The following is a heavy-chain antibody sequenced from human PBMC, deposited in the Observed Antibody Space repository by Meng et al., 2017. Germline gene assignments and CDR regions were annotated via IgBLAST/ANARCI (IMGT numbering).Heavy chain of an antibody. Sequence: QVQLEESGPGLVKPSGTLSLTCAVACGSIRSSNWWSWVRQPPGKGLEWIGEIYHSGSTNYNPSLKSRITISVDKSKNQFSLKLSSVTAADTAVYYCARIGDWGSTRYFDYWGQGTLVTVSS. J-gene: IGHJ4*02. CDR3: ARIGDWGSTRYFDY. CDR2: IYHSGST. V-gene: IGHV4-4*02. CDR1: CGSIRSSNW. D-gene: IGHD7-27*01.